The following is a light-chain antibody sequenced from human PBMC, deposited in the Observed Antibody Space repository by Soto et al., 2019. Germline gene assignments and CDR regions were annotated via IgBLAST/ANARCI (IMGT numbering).Light chain of an antibody. J-gene: IGLJ2*01. V-gene: IGLV2-8*01. Sequence: QSALTQPASVSGSPGQSVTISCTGTTNDVGVYDLVSWYQQHPGKAPRLMIYEVRKRPSGVSHRFSGSKSGNTASLTISGLQAEDEADYCCSSYAGSSTLVFGGGTKLTVL. CDR3: SSYAGSSTLV. CDR2: EVR. CDR1: TNDVGVYDL.